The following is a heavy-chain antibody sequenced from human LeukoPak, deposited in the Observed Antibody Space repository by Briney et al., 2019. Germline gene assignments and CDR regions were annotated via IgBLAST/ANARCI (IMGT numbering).Heavy chain of an antibody. J-gene: IGHJ4*02. CDR2: IIPIFGTA. Sequence: SVKVSCKASGGTFSSYAISWVRQAPGQGLEWMGRIIPIFGTANYAQKFQGRVTTTTDESTSTAYMELSSLRSEDTAVYYCARDEAVGTGAGKQWLIIDYWGQGTLVTVSS. D-gene: IGHD6-19*01. V-gene: IGHV1-69*05. CDR3: ARDEAVGTGAGKQWLIIDY. CDR1: GGTFSSYA.